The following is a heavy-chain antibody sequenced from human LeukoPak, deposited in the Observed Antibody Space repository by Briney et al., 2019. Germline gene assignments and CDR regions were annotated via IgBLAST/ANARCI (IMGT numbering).Heavy chain of an antibody. D-gene: IGHD3-10*01. Sequence: GASVKVSCKASGYTFTGYYMHWVRQATGQGLEWMGWMNPNSGNTGYAQKFQGRVTMTRNTSISTAYMELSSLRSEDTAVYYCAVLPTYYYGSGSYSYWGQGTLVTVSS. CDR1: GYTFTGYY. J-gene: IGHJ4*02. V-gene: IGHV1-8*02. CDR2: MNPNSGNT. CDR3: AVLPTYYYGSGSYSY.